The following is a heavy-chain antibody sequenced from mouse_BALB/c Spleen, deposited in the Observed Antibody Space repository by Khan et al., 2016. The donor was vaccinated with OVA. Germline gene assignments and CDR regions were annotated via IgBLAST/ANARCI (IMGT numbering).Heavy chain of an antibody. CDR2: IHYSGST. CDR1: GYSITSGYS. D-gene: IGHD2-3*01. J-gene: IGHJ2*01. V-gene: IGHV3-1*02. Sequence: VQLKQSGPDLVKPSQSLSLTCTVTGYSITSGYSWHWIRQFSGNKLEWMGYIHYSGSTNYNPSLKSRISITRDTSKNQFFLQLNSVTTEDTATYYCARDGYYFDYWGQGTTLTVSS. CDR3: ARDGYYFDY.